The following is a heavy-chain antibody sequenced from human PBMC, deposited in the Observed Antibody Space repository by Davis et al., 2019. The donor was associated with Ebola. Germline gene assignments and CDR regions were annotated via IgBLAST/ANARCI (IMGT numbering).Heavy chain of an antibody. CDR3: AREGRVFALDY. J-gene: IGHJ4*02. D-gene: IGHD3-3*01. Sequence: PGGPLRPPCAAPGFSFRSYWMHWVRQLPGKRPVWVSRIKTDGSLIGYGASVQGRFIISRDNAKNTVYLQMNDLRAEDTAVYYCAREGRVFALDYWGQGALVTVSS. CDR1: GFSFRSYW. CDR2: IKTDGSLI. V-gene: IGHV3-74*01.